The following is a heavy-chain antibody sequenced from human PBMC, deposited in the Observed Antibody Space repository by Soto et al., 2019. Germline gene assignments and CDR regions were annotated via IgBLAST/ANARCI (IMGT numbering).Heavy chain of an antibody. CDR3: ARDPTGWSPPDY. Sequence: ASVKVSCKASGYTFTGYYMHWVRQAPGQGLEWMGWINPNSGGTNYAQKFQGWVTMTGDTSISTAYMELSRLRSDDTAVYYCARDPTGWSPPDYWGQGTLVTVSS. V-gene: IGHV1-2*04. CDR1: GYTFTGYY. CDR2: INPNSGGT. J-gene: IGHJ4*02. D-gene: IGHD2-8*01.